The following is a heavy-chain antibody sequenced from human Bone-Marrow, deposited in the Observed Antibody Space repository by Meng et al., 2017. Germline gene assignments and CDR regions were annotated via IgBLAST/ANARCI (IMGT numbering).Heavy chain of an antibody. D-gene: IGHD4-17*01. CDR2: ISSDGTEK. V-gene: IGHV3-30*04. J-gene: IGHJ4*02. CDR1: GFTFSSYA. CDR3: ARERDYGDYAH. Sequence: GGSLRLSCEASGFTFSSYAMHWVRQAPGKGLEWLAVISSDGTEKCYADFVKGRLTISRDNSQKTLSLQMNSLRAEDTAVYYCARERDYGDYAHWGQGTLVTVSS.